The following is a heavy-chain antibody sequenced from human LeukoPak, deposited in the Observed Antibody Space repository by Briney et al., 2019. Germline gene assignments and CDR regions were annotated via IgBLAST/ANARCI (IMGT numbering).Heavy chain of an antibody. CDR3: ANSGNYYDSSGYYY. D-gene: IGHD3-22*01. Sequence: PVASVNLSCTASGGTFSSYAISWVRQAPGQGLEWMGRIIPILGMANYAQKFQGRVTITADKSTSTAYMELSSLRSEDTAVYYCANSGNYYDSSGYYYWGQGTLVTVSS. J-gene: IGHJ4*02. CDR2: IIPILGMA. CDR1: GGTFSSYA. V-gene: IGHV1-69*04.